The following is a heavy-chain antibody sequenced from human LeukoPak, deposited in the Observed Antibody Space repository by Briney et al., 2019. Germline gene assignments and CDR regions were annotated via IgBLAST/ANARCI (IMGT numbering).Heavy chain of an antibody. D-gene: IGHD3-22*01. CDR1: GGTFSSYA. V-gene: IGHV1-69*13. CDR2: IIPIFGTA. CDR3: ARGRTTYYYDSSGYPWAFDV. Sequence: SVKVSCKASGGTFSSYAISWVRQAPGQGLEWMGGIIPIFGTANYAQKFQGRVTITADESTSTAYMELSSLRSEDTAVYYCARGRTTYYYDSSGYPWAFDVWGQGTMVTVSS. J-gene: IGHJ3*01.